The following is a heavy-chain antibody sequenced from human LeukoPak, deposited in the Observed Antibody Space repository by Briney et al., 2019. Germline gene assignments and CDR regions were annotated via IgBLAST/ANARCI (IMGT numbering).Heavy chain of an antibody. CDR2: INPNSGGT. CDR3: ARFYYDYVWGSSFDY. J-gene: IGHJ4*02. V-gene: IGHV1-2*02. CDR1: GYTFTGYY. D-gene: IGHD3-16*01. Sequence: ASVKVSCKASGYTFTGYYMHWVRQAPGQGLEWMGWINPNSGGTNHAQKFQGRVTMTRDTSISTAYMELSRLRSDDTAVYYCARFYYDYVWGSSFDYWGQGTLVTVSS.